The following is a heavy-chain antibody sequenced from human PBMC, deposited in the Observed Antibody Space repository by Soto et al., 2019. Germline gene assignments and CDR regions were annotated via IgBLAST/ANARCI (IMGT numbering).Heavy chain of an antibody. J-gene: IGHJ5*02. CDR3: ARGPYFGVVRIVKNWFDP. CDR2: IYYSGST. Sequence: SETLSLTCTVSGGSISSGGYYWSWIRQHPGKGLEWIGYIYYSGSTYYNPSLKSRVTISVDTSKNQFSLKLSSVTAADTAVYYCARGPYFGVVRIVKNWFDPWGQGTLVTSPQ. D-gene: IGHD3-3*01. CDR1: GGSISSGGYY. V-gene: IGHV4-31*03.